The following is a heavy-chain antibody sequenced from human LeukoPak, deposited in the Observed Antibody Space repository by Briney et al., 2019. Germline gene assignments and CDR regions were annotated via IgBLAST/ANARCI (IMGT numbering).Heavy chain of an antibody. CDR1: GGSISSSSYY. J-gene: IGHJ4*02. Sequence: SETLSLTCTVSGGSISSSSYYWGWIRQPPGKGLEWIGSIYYSGSTNYNPSLKSRVTISVDTSKNQFSLKLSSVTAADTAVYYCARVKDGYNRVDYWGQGTLVTVSS. CDR3: ARVKDGYNRVDY. V-gene: IGHV4-39*07. D-gene: IGHD5-24*01. CDR2: IYYSGST.